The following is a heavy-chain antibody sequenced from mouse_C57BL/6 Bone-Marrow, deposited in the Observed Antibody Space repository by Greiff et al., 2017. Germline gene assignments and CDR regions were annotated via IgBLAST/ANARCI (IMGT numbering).Heavy chain of an antibody. CDR1: GFTFTDYY. D-gene: IGHD1-1*01. CDR3: ARCYYGSSYWYFDV. Sequence: EVKLVESGGGLVQPGGSLSLSCAASGFTFTDYYMSWFRQPPGKALEWLGFIRNKANGYTTEYSASVKGRFTISRDNSQSILYLQMNALRAEDSATYYCARCYYGSSYWYFDVWGTGTTVTVSS. V-gene: IGHV7-3*01. J-gene: IGHJ1*03. CDR2: IRNKANGYTT.